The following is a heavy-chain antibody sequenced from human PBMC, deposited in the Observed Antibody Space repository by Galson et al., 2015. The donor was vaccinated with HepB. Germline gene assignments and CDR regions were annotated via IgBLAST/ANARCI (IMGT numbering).Heavy chain of an antibody. CDR3: ARALRGIAAAGSGFDY. J-gene: IGHJ4*02. Sequence: SVKVSCKASGYTFTAYATSWVRQAPGQGLEWMGWISAYNGNTNYAQKLQGRVTMTTDTSTSTAYMELRSLRSDDTAVYYCARALRGIAAAGSGFDYWGQGTLATVSS. D-gene: IGHD6-13*01. V-gene: IGHV1-18*01. CDR2: ISAYNGNT. CDR1: GYTFTAYA.